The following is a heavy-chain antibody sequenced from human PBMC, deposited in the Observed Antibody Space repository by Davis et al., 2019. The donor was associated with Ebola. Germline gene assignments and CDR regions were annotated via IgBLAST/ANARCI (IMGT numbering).Heavy chain of an antibody. CDR1: GFTFSTYS. Sequence: PGGSLRLSCAASGFTFSTYSMHWVRQAPGRGLEWAAVISYDGSNKHHADSVKGRFTISRDNSKNTLNLQMNSLRAEDTAVYYCARDLTYGGQLGPGDYWGQGTLVIVSS. CDR2: ISYDGSNK. V-gene: IGHV3-30-3*01. D-gene: IGHD4/OR15-4a*01. J-gene: IGHJ4*02. CDR3: ARDLTYGGQLGPGDY.